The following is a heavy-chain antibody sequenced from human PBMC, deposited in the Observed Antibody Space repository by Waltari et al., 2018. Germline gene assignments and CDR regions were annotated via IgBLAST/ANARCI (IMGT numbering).Heavy chain of an antibody. CDR2: INAGNGNT. V-gene: IGHV1-3*01. CDR1: GYTFTSYA. CDR3: ARGDIVVVVAVD. D-gene: IGHD2-15*01. Sequence: QVQLVQSGADVKKPGASVKVSCKASGYTFTSYAMHCVRQAPGQRLEWMGWINAGNGNTKYSQKFQGRVTITREKSASTAYMELSSLRSEDTAVYYCARGDIVVVVAVDWGQGTLVTVSS. J-gene: IGHJ4*02.